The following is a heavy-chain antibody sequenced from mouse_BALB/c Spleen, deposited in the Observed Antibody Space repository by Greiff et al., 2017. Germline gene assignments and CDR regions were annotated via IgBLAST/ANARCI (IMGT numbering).Heavy chain of an antibody. CDR3: TRSLYDYDGGAWFAY. Sequence: VQLKQSGTVLARPGASVKMSCKASGYSFTSYWMHWVKQRPGQGLEWIGAIYPGNSDTSYNQKFKGKAKLTAVTSASTAYMELSSLTNEDSAVYYCTRSLYDYDGGAWFAYWGQGTLVTVSA. CDR1: GYSFTSYW. CDR2: IYPGNSDT. V-gene: IGHV1-5*01. D-gene: IGHD2-4*01. J-gene: IGHJ3*01.